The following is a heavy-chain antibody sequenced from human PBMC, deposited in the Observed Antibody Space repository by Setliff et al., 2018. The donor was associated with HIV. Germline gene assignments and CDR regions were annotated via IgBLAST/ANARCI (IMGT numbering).Heavy chain of an antibody. V-gene: IGHV1-3*01. J-gene: IGHJ6*03. CDR3: ARGRGAYDFWTSDNYYMGV. CDR2: INVVTVNT. D-gene: IGHD3-3*01. Sequence: ASVKVSCTTSGYSFTSYTMHWLRQAPGQRPEWMGWINVVTVNTKYSLKLQGRVTITRDTSATAVYMELSSLRFEDTAVYYCARGRGAYDFWTSDNYYMGVWGNGTTVTVSS. CDR1: GYSFTSYT.